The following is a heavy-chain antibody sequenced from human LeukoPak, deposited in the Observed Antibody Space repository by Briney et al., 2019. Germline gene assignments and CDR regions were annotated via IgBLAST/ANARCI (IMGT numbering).Heavy chain of an antibody. D-gene: IGHD2-21*02. CDR1: GGSISSYY. CDR3: ARGGGLFTYCGGDCYSRPDWFDP. J-gene: IGHJ5*02. Sequence: SETLSLTCTVSGGSISSYYWSWIRQPPGKGLEWIGYFYYSGSTNYNPSLKSRVTISVDTSKNQFSLKLSSVTAADTAVYYCARGGGLFTYCGGDCYSRPDWFDPWGQGTLVTVSS. V-gene: IGHV4-59*01. CDR2: FYYSGST.